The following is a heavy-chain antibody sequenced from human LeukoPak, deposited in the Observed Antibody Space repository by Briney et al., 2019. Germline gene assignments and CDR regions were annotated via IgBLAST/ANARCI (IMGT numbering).Heavy chain of an antibody. J-gene: IGHJ5*02. CDR3: ARHSGVCQDP. Sequence: SGTLSLTCGVSGGSISSGSWWSWVRQPPGKGLEWIGQIYHSGDVNYNPSVESRVTISLDKSKNQLSLKLSTVTAADTAVYYCARHSGVCQDPWGQGTLVTVSS. CDR1: GGSISSGSW. CDR2: IYHSGDV. V-gene: IGHV4/OR15-8*02. D-gene: IGHD6-19*01.